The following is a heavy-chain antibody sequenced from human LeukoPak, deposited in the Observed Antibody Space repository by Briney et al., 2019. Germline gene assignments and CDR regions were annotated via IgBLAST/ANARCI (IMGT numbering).Heavy chain of an antibody. J-gene: IGHJ5*02. CDR1: GGSISSSNW. Sequence: PSGTLSLTCAVSGGSISSSNWWSWVRQPPGKGLEWIGEIYHSGSTNYNPSLKSRVTISVDTSKNQFSLKLSSVTAADTAVYYCARGGYYDSRINWFDPWGQGTLVTVSS. CDR3: ARGGYYDSRINWFDP. D-gene: IGHD3-22*01. V-gene: IGHV4-4*02. CDR2: IYHSGST.